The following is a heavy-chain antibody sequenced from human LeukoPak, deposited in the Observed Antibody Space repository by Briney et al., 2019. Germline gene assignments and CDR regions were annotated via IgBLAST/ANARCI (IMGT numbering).Heavy chain of an antibody. D-gene: IGHD3-3*01. V-gene: IGHV4-39*01. J-gene: IGHJ4*02. CDR1: GGSISANNYY. Sequence: PSETLSLTCTVSGGSISANNYYWGWIRQPPGKGLEWIANIHHTGSTYYNPSLKSRVTISVDTSKNQFSLKLNSVTAADTAVYYCARHVKSIFPSFFDYWGQGTLVTVSS. CDR2: IHHTGST. CDR3: ARHVKSIFPSFFDY.